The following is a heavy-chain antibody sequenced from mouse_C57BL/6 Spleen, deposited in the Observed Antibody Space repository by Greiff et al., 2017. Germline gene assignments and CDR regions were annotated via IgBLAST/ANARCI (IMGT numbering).Heavy chain of an antibody. CDR3: ARAPYGNYFDD. CDR1: GFTFSDYG. D-gene: IGHD2-1*01. J-gene: IGHJ2*01. Sequence: EVKLMESGGGLVKPGGSLKLSCAASGFTFSDYGMHWVRQAPEKGLEWVAYISSGSSTIYYADTVKGRFTISRDNAKNTLFLQMTSLRSEDTAMYYCARAPYGNYFDDWGQGTTLTVSS. CDR2: ISSGSSTI. V-gene: IGHV5-17*01.